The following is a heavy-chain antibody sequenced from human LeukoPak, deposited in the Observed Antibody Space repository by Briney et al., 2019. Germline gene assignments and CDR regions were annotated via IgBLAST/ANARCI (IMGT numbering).Heavy chain of an antibody. V-gene: IGHV3-23*01. CDR2: ISGSGGSA. D-gene: IGHD3-10*01. CDR1: GFTFDDYG. Sequence: PGGSLRLSCAASGFTFDDYGMSWVRQAPGKGLEWVSGISGSGGSAYYADSVKGRFTISRDISKDTLYLEMNSLRAEDTAVYYCAKVAGSGSYYNGFDSWGQGTLVTVSS. J-gene: IGHJ4*02. CDR3: AKVAGSGSYYNGFDS.